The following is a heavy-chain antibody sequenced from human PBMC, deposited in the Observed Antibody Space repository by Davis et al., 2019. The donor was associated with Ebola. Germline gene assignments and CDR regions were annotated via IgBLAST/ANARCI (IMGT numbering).Heavy chain of an antibody. CDR2: IGSDSGT. D-gene: IGHD2-8*02. CDR3: AKDLFWWSASDV. Sequence: GGSLRLSCAASGFSLRSCAMSWVRQAPGKGLECVSGIGSDSGTHYAHSVKGRFTISRDDSKNTLSLQMNSLRGEDTAIYYCAKDLFWWSASDVWGQGTTVTVS. J-gene: IGHJ6*02. V-gene: IGHV3-23*01. CDR1: GFSLRSCA.